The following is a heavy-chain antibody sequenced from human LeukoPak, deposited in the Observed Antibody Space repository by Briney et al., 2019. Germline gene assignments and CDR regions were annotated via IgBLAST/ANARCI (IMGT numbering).Heavy chain of an antibody. D-gene: IGHD3-22*01. CDR3: ARGVRYPMTTASYYMDG. V-gene: IGHV4-34*01. Sequence: SETLSLTCAVYGGSFSDYYWSWIRQPPGKGLEWIGEINHSGSTNYNPSLKSRVAISVDTSKNQFSLKVNSVTAADTAVYYCARGVRYPMTTASYYMDGWGKGTSVTVSS. J-gene: IGHJ6*03. CDR2: INHSGST. CDR1: GGSFSDYY.